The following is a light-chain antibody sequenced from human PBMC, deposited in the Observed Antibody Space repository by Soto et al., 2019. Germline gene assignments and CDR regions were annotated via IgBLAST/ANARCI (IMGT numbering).Light chain of an antibody. J-gene: IGLJ3*02. CDR3: LLSYSGPRV. CDR1: TGAVTSEHY. V-gene: IGLV7-46*01. CDR2: NTN. Sequence: QAVVTQEPSLTVSPGGTVSLTCGSSTGAVTSEHYAYWFQQNPGQAPRTLIYNTNNKQSWTPARFSGSLLGGKAALTLSGAQPEDEAEYYCLLSYSGPRVFGGGTKLTVL.